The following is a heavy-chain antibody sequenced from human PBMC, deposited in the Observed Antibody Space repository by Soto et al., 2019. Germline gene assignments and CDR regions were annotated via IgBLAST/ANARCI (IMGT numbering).Heavy chain of an antibody. CDR2: ISAYNGNT. Sequence: GASVKVSCKASGYTFTIYGISWVRQAPGQGLEWMGWISAYNGNTNYAQKLQGRVTMTTDTSTSTAYMELRSLRSDDTAVYYCAREGGDGYNLVQDDYWGQGTLVTVSS. V-gene: IGHV1-18*01. CDR3: AREGGDGYNLVQDDY. J-gene: IGHJ4*02. D-gene: IGHD3-16*01. CDR1: GYTFTIYG.